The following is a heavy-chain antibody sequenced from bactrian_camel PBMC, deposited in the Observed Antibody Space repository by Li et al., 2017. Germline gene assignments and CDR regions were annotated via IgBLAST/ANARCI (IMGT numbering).Heavy chain of an antibody. V-gene: IGHV3S40*01. CDR2: INSGGGKT. D-gene: IGHD2*01. CDR3: AAVELTRAASGGYYYTFNY. J-gene: IGHJ4*01. CDR1: GLSFDTYD. Sequence: VQLVESGGELVQPGGSLRLSCAVSGLSFDTYDMVWVRQAPGKGLEWVSGINSGGGKTYYGDSVKGRFTISRDNVKNTLYLQMRGLKPEDTAKYYCAAVELTRAASGGYYYTFNYWGQGTQVTVS.